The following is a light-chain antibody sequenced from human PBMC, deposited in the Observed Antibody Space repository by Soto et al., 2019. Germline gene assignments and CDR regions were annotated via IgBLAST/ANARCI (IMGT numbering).Light chain of an antibody. CDR2: ENN. J-gene: IGLJ1*01. Sequence: QSVLTQPPSVSAAPGQKVTISCSGSSSNIGNNYVSWYQQFPGTAPKLLIYENNKRPSGIPDRFSGSKSGTSATLGITGLRTGDEADYYCGTWDSSLSAGVFGTGTKLTVL. CDR3: GTWDSSLSAGV. CDR1: SSNIGNNY. V-gene: IGLV1-51*02.